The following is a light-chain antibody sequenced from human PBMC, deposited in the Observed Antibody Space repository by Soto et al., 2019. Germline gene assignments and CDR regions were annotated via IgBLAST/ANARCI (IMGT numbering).Light chain of an antibody. J-gene: IGKJ1*01. CDR1: QSLLHSNGNIY. V-gene: IGKV2-28*01. CDR3: MQAIHAPRT. Sequence: DIVLTQSPLSLPVTPGEPASISCRSSQSLLHSNGNIYLDWYLQKPGQSPQLLIYLGSIRASGVPERVSGGGSGTDFTLKITSVEAEDVGVYCCMQAIHAPRTFGLGTKVEIK. CDR2: LGS.